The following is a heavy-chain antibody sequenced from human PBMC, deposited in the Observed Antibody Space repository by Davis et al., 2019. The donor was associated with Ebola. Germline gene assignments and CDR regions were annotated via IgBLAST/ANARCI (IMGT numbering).Heavy chain of an antibody. CDR2: IWYDGSNK. J-gene: IGHJ6*04. Sequence: GESLKISCVASGITFSSYGMHWVRQAPGKGLEWVAVIWYDGSNKYYADSVKGRFTISRDNSKNTLYLQMNSLRAEDTAVYYCARVHCSSTSCYQGDGMDVWGKGTTVTVSS. D-gene: IGHD2-2*01. CDR3: ARVHCSSTSCYQGDGMDV. CDR1: GITFSSYG. V-gene: IGHV3-33*08.